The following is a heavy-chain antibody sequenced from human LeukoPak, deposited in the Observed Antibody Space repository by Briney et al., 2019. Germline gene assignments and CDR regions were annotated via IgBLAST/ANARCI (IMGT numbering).Heavy chain of an antibody. CDR2: ISSSGSTI. D-gene: IGHD3-22*01. V-gene: IGHV3-48*03. J-gene: IGHJ3*02. CDR1: GFTFSSYE. CDR3: AKDRITMIVVLGDAFDI. Sequence: GGSLRLSCPASGFTFSSYEMNWVRQAPGKGLEWVSYISSSGSTIYYADSVKGRFTISRDNSENTVSLQMNSLRAEDTAVYYCAKDRITMIVVLGDAFDIWGQGTMVTVSS.